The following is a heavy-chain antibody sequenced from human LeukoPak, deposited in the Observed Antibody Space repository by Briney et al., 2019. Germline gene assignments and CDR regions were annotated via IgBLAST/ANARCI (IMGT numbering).Heavy chain of an antibody. J-gene: IGHJ4*02. D-gene: IGHD2-2*01. CDR3: ARDGADIVVVPAAMVIGY. CDR2: INPNSGST. CDR1: GYTFTGYY. Sequence: ASVKVSCKASGYTFTGYYMHWVRQAPGQGLEWMGWINPNSGSTNYAQKFQGRVTMTRDTSISTAYMELSRLRSDDTAVYYCARDGADIVVVPAAMVIGYWGQGTLVTVSS. V-gene: IGHV1-2*02.